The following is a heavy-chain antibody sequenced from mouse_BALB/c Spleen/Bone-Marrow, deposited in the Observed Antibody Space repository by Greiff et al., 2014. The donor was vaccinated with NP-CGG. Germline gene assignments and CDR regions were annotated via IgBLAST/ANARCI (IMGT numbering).Heavy chain of an antibody. V-gene: IGHV1-18*01. D-gene: IGHD2-1*01. J-gene: IGHJ4*01. CDR3: ARSGLYYGNYLYAMDF. CDR2: INPYNGGT. Sequence: EVQLQQSGPELVKPGASVKISCRASGYSFTGYTMNRVKQSHGKNLEWIGLINPYNGGTSYNQKFKGRAALTVDKSSSTAYMELLSLTSEDSAVYYCARSGLYYGNYLYAMDFWGQGTSVTVSS. CDR1: GYSFTGYT.